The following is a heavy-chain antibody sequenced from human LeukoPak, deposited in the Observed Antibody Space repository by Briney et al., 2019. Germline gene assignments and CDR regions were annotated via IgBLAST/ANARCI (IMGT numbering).Heavy chain of an antibody. D-gene: IGHD1-26*01. V-gene: IGHV4-4*07. J-gene: IGHJ3*02. Sequence: SETLSLTCTVSGGSISSYYWSWIRQPAGKGLEWIGRIYTSGSTNYSPSLKSRVTISVDTSKNQFSLKLSSVTAADTAVYYCARGRLEAMWELLPYEAFDIWGQGTMVTVSS. CDR1: GGSISSYY. CDR2: IYTSGST. CDR3: ARGRLEAMWELLPYEAFDI.